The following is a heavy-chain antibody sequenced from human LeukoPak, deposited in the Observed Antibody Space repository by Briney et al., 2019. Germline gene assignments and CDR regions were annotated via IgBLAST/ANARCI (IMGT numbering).Heavy chain of an antibody. J-gene: IGHJ4*02. Sequence: GGSLRLSCAAYGFTLSSYAMTWVRQAPGKGLEWVSGSCAGGSTYYADSVKGRFTISRDNSNNTLSLQMNSLRAEDTAIHYCAKSSLGSCSSSSDYWGQGTLVTVSS. V-gene: IGHV3-23*01. D-gene: IGHD2-15*01. CDR2: SCAGGST. CDR3: AKSSLGSCSSSSDY. CDR1: GFTLSSYA.